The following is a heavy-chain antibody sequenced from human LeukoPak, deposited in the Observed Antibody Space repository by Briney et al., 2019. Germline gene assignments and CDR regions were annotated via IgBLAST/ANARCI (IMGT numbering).Heavy chain of an antibody. CDR3: ARDGYYYGSGSVAFDI. D-gene: IGHD3-10*01. CDR2: IYTSGST. V-gene: IGHV4-4*07. J-gene: IGHJ3*02. Sequence: SETLSLTCTVSGGSISSYYWSWIRQPAGKGLEWIGRIYTSGSTNYNPSLKSRVTMSVDTSKNQFSLKLSSVTAADTAVYYCARDGYYYGSGSVAFDIWGQGTMVTVSS. CDR1: GGSISSYY.